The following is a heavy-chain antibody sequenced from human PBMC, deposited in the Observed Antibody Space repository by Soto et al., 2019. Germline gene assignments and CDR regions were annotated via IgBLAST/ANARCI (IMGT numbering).Heavy chain of an antibody. CDR3: ARDVQSNWFDP. Sequence: QVTLKESGPVLVKPTETLTLTCTVSGFSLSNERMGVSWIRQPPGKGLEGLAHIFSNAQKSYNTSLKNRLTISKDTSKSHVVLTMTNMDPVDTATYYCARDVQSNWFDPWGQGTLVTVSS. J-gene: IGHJ5*02. CDR1: GFSLSNERMG. D-gene: IGHD3-10*02. CDR2: IFSNAQK. V-gene: IGHV2-26*01.